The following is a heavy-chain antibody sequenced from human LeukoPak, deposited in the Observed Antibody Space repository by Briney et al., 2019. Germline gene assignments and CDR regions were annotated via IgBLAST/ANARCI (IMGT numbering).Heavy chain of an antibody. CDR2: IIPIFGTA. D-gene: IGHD3-10*01. CDR1: GGTFSSYA. Sequence: SVKVSCKASGGTFSSYAISWVRQAPGQGLEWMGGIIPIFGTANYAQKFQGRVTITADESTSTAYMELSSLRSEDTAVYYCATPARDYYGSGSHPYYYYYYMDVWGKGTTVTVSS. J-gene: IGHJ6*03. V-gene: IGHV1-69*13. CDR3: ATPARDYYGSGSHPYYYYYYMDV.